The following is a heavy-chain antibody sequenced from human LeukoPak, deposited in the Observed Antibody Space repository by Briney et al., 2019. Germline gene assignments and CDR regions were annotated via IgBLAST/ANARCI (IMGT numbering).Heavy chain of an antibody. Sequence: ASVKVSCKASGYTFTGYYMHWVRQAPGQGLEWMGWINPNSGGTNYAQKFRGWVTMTRDTSISTAYMELSRLRSDDTAVYYCARGYYGSGSSPTVSPIDYWGQGTLVTVSS. CDR2: INPNSGGT. J-gene: IGHJ4*02. CDR3: ARGYYGSGSSPTVSPIDY. D-gene: IGHD3-10*01. V-gene: IGHV1-2*04. CDR1: GYTFTGYY.